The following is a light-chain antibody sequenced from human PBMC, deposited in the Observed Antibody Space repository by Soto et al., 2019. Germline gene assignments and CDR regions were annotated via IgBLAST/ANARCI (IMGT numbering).Light chain of an antibody. V-gene: IGKV3-11*01. Sequence: EIVLTQSPATLSLSPGERATLSCRASQSVSSYLAWYQQKPGQAPRLLIYDASNRATGIPARFSGSGSGTDFTITISRLEHEDFAVSYCQQPRNWPTTFGPGTKVDIK. J-gene: IGKJ3*01. CDR3: QQPRNWPTT. CDR2: DAS. CDR1: QSVSSY.